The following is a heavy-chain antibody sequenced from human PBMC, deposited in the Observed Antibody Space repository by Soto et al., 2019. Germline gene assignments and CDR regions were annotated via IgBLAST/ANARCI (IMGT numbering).Heavy chain of an antibody. J-gene: IGHJ6*02. CDR2: ISGSGGST. V-gene: IGHV3-23*01. Sequence: QPGGSLRLSCAASGFTFSSYAMSWVRQAPGKGLEWVSAISGSGGSTYYADSVKGRFTISRDNSKNTLYLQMNSLRAEDTAVYYCAKCQSARPWSYYYYYGMDVWGQGTTVTVSS. D-gene: IGHD6-6*01. CDR3: AKCQSARPWSYYYYYGMDV. CDR1: GFTFSSYA.